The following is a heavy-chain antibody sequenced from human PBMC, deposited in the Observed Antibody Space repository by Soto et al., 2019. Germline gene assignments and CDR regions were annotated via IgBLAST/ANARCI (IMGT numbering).Heavy chain of an antibody. J-gene: IGHJ6*02. CDR1: GGSISSYY. CDR3: ARTKFGSGMIHDYYYGMDV. V-gene: IGHV4-59*01. Sequence: PSETLSLTCTVSGGSISSYYWSWIRQPPGKGLEWIGYIYYSGSTNYNPSLKSRVTISVDTSKNQFSLKLSSVTAADTAVYYCARTKFGSGMIHDYYYGMDVWGQGTTVTVS. D-gene: IGHD3-10*01. CDR2: IYYSGST.